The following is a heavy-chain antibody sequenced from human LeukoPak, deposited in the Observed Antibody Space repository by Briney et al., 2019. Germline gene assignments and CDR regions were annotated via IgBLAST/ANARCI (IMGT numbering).Heavy chain of an antibody. J-gene: IGHJ4*02. D-gene: IGHD1-26*01. Sequence: GASVKVSCKTSGYNFINYDISWVRQAPGQGLEWMGWMRPSSGKTGYAQKFQGRVTMTRNISISTAYMELSSLRFEDTAVYYCARERGVQAGSYFPSWGQGTLVTVSS. CDR1: GYNFINYD. CDR3: ARERGVQAGSYFPS. V-gene: IGHV1-8*01. CDR2: MRPSSGKT.